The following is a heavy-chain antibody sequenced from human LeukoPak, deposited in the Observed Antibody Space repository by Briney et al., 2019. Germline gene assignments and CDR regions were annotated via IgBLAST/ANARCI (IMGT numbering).Heavy chain of an antibody. CDR2: ISNRGCNG. Sequence: GGSLRLSCAASGFTFSSYAMSWVRQAPGKGVECFSIISNRGCNGYDANSVKGRFTTSRDNSKNTLYLEMNSLRAEDTAVYYCARGGGWYMGHDYWGQGTLVTVSS. CDR1: GFTFSSYA. CDR3: ARGGGWYMGHDY. D-gene: IGHD6-19*01. J-gene: IGHJ4*02. V-gene: IGHV3-23*01.